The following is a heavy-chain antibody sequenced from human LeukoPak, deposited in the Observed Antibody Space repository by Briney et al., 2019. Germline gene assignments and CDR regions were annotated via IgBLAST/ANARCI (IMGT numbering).Heavy chain of an antibody. Sequence: SVKVSCKASGGTFSSYGISWVRQAPGQGLEWMGGIIPIFGTANYAQKFQGRVTITADESTSTAYMELSSLRSDDTAVYYCARMYYDFWSGLVIHGMDVWGQGTTVTVSS. J-gene: IGHJ6*02. CDR3: ARMYYDFWSGLVIHGMDV. V-gene: IGHV1-69*13. CDR1: GGTFSSYG. D-gene: IGHD3-3*01. CDR2: IIPIFGTA.